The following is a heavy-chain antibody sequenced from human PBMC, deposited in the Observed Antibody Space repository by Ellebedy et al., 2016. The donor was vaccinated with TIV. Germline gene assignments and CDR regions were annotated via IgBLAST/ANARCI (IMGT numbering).Heavy chain of an antibody. J-gene: IGHJ5*02. CDR3: ARTSSCSTGWSCWFDP. Sequence: PSETLSLTCAASGFTVSSNFMTWVRQAPGKGLEWVSVIYGGGTIRYADSVKGRFTISRDDSKNTVYLQMNTLRAEDTAIYYCARTSSCSTGWSCWFDPWGQGSLVTVSS. V-gene: IGHV3-53*01. CDR2: IYGGGTI. CDR1: GFTVSSNF. D-gene: IGHD6-19*01.